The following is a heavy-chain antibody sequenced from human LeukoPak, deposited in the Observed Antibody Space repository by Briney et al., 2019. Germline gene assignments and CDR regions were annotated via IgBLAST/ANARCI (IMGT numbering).Heavy chain of an antibody. V-gene: IGHV3-21*04. Sequence: GGSLRLSCGASGFTFSSYSMNWVRQAPGKGREWVSSISSSSSYIYYADSVKGRFTISRDNSKNSLYLQMNSLRTEDTALYYCAKGSRIAARPSIFSWGQGTLVTISS. J-gene: IGHJ4*02. CDR2: ISSSSSYI. CDR1: GFTFSSYS. D-gene: IGHD6-6*01. CDR3: AKGSRIAARPSIFS.